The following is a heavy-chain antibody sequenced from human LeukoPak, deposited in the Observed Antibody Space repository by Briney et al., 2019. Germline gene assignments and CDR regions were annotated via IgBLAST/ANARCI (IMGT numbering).Heavy chain of an antibody. V-gene: IGHV1-2*02. Sequence: ASVKVSCKASGYTFTGYYMHWVRQAPGQGLEWMGWINPNTGGTNYAQKFQGRVTMTRDTSISTAYMDLSRLRSDDTAVYYCARPRIGCSSTSCSRNTYYYYYMDVWGKGTTVTISS. J-gene: IGHJ6*03. CDR2: INPNTGGT. CDR3: ARPRIGCSSTSCSRNTYYYYYMDV. CDR1: GYTFTGYY. D-gene: IGHD2-2*01.